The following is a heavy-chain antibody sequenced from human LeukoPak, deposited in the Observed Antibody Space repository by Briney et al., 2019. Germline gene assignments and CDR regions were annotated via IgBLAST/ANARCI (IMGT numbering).Heavy chain of an antibody. CDR1: GASVSGYY. J-gene: IGHJ6*03. CDR2: FYTSANT. CDR3: ARGLRDEERHYGYYYMDV. D-gene: IGHD3-22*01. V-gene: IGHV4-4*09. Sequence: PSETLSLTCTVSGASVSGYYGSWIRQPPGKGLEWIGYFYTSANTNYNPSLKSRVTMSVDTSKNQFSLKLTSVTAADTAVYYCARGLRDEERHYGYYYMDVWGKGTTVTVSS.